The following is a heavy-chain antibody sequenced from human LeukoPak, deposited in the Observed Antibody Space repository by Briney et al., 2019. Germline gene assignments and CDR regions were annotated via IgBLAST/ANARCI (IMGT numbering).Heavy chain of an antibody. CDR1: GFTFSSYA. J-gene: IGHJ4*02. Sequence: GGSLRLSCAASGFTFSSYAMHWVRQAPGKGLEWVAVISYDGSNKYYADSVKGRFTISRDNSKNTLYLQMNSLRAEDTAVYYCARAIVEYSSSFGYYFDYWGQGTLVTVSS. V-gene: IGHV3-30*04. D-gene: IGHD6-6*01. CDR2: ISYDGSNK. CDR3: ARAIVEYSSSFGYYFDY.